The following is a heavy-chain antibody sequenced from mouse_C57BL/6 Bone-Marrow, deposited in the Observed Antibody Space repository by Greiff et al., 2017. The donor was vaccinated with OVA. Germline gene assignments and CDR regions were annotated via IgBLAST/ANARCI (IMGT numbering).Heavy chain of an antibody. D-gene: IGHD2-2*01. Sequence: VQLKQSGPGLVKPSQSLSLTCSVTGYSITSGYYWNWIRQFPGNKLEWMGYISYDGSNNYNPSLKNRISITRDTSKNKFFLKLNSVTTEDTATYYCARGERTGYDVGAYWGQGTLVTVSA. CDR1: GYSITSGYY. CDR3: ARGERTGYDVGAY. CDR2: ISYDGSN. V-gene: IGHV3-6*01. J-gene: IGHJ3*01.